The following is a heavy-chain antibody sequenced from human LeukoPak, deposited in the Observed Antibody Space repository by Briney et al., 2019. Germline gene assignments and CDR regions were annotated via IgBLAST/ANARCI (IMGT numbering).Heavy chain of an antibody. CDR3: AKEGYCSGGSCAFDY. Sequence: EGSLRLSCAASGFTFSSYAMSWVRQAPGKGLEWVSAISGSGGSTYYADSVKGRFTISRDNSKNTLYLQMNSLRAEDTAVYYCAKEGYCSGGSCAFDYWGQGTLVTVSS. V-gene: IGHV3-23*01. D-gene: IGHD2-15*01. CDR2: ISGSGGST. J-gene: IGHJ4*02. CDR1: GFTFSSYA.